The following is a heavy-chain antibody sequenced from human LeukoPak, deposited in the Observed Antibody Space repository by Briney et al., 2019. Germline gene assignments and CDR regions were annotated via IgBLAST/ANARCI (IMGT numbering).Heavy chain of an antibody. CDR3: AREYDAAQEYYYYYGMDV. Sequence: GESLKISCKGSGYSFTSYWIGWVRQMPGKGLEWMGRIDPSDSYTNYSPSFQGHVTISADKSISTAYLQWSSLKASDTAMYYCAREYDAAQEYYYYYGMDVWGQGTTVTVSS. CDR1: GYSFTSYW. V-gene: IGHV5-10-1*01. CDR2: IDPSDSYT. D-gene: IGHD3-16*01. J-gene: IGHJ6*02.